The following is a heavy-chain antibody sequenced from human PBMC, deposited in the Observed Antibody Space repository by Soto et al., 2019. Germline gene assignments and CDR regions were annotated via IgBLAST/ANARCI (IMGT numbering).Heavy chain of an antibody. CDR3: ATDSSGSPLGS. V-gene: IGHV3-30-3*01. CDR2: ISYDGSNK. CDR1: GFTFNTYT. J-gene: IGHJ5*02. Sequence: GGSLRLSXAASGFTFNTYTMHWVRQAPGKGLEWVALISYDGSNKYSIDSVKGRFTISRDNSKNTLYLQLNSLRAEDTAVYWCATDSSGSPLGSWGQGTLVTVSS. D-gene: IGHD1-26*01.